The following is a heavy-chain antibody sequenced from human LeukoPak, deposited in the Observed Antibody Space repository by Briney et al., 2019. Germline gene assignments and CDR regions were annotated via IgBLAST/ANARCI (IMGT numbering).Heavy chain of an antibody. CDR1: GYSFTSYW. Sequence: GESLKISCTASGYSFTSYWITWVRQVPGKGLEWMGKFVPGDSSTNYSPSFHGHVTISGDKSISTAYLQWNSLKASDTAMYYCARQGSYTTSSFDHWGQGTLVTVSS. J-gene: IGHJ4*02. CDR3: ARQGSYTTSSFDH. CDR2: FVPGDSST. V-gene: IGHV5-10-1*01. D-gene: IGHD6-6*01.